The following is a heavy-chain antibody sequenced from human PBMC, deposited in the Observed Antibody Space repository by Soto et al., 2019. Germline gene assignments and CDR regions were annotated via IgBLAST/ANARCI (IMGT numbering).Heavy chain of an antibody. CDR1: GGTFSSYA. CDR2: IIPIFGTA. J-gene: IGHJ5*02. Sequence: QVQLVQSGAEVKKPGSSVKVSCKASGGTFSSYAISWVRQAPGQGLEWMGGIIPIFGTANYAQKFQGRVTITADESTSTAYMELSSLRSEDTAVYYCARGSSMTIFGVVIDTNWFDPWGQGTLVTVSS. CDR3: ARGSSMTIFGVVIDTNWFDP. D-gene: IGHD3-3*01. V-gene: IGHV1-69*01.